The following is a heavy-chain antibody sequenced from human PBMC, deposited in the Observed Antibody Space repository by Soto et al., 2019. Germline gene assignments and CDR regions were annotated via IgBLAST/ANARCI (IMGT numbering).Heavy chain of an antibody. CDR1: GFTFSSYA. D-gene: IGHD2-2*01. V-gene: IGHV3-23*01. CDR3: AKGGEDIVVVPAAVYYYYYYMDV. CDR2: ISGSGGST. J-gene: IGHJ6*03. Sequence: PGGSLRLSCAASGFTFSSYAMSWVRQAPGKGLEWVSAISGSGGSTYYADSVKGRFTISRDNSKNTLYLQMNSLRAEDTAVYYCAKGGEDIVVVPAAVYYYYYYMDVWGKGTTVTVSS.